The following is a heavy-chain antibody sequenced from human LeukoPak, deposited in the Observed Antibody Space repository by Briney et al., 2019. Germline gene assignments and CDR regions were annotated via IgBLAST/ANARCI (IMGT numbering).Heavy chain of an antibody. J-gene: IGHJ4*02. D-gene: IGHD5-12*01. CDR1: GFTFSSYG. CDR3: AREHDSWANGYDSGGYFDY. Sequence: QAGGSLRLSCAASGFTFSSYGMHWVRQAPGKGLEWVAVIWYDGSNKYYADSVKGRFTISRDNSKNTLYLQMNSLRAEDTAVYYCAREHDSWANGYDSGGYFDYWGQGTLVTVSS. V-gene: IGHV3-33*08. CDR2: IWYDGSNK.